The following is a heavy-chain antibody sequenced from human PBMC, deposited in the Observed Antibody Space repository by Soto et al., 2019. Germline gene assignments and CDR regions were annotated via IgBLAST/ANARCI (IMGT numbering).Heavy chain of an antibody. D-gene: IGHD3-3*01. CDR2: IYSGGST. CDR3: ARMYYDFWSGSRSGYFDY. CDR1: GFTVSSNY. J-gene: IGHJ4*02. Sequence: PGGSLRLSCAASGFTVSSNYMSWVRQAPGKGLEWVSVIYSGGSTYYADSVKGRFTISRDNSKNTLYLQMNSLRAEDTAVYYCARMYYDFWSGSRSGYFDYWGQGTLVTVSS. V-gene: IGHV3-66*01.